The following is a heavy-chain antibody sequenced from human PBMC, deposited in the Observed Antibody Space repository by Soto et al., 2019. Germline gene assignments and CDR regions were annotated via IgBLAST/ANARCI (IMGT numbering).Heavy chain of an antibody. Sequence: GASVTVSCKTSGYTITSYDINWVRQATGQGLEWMGWMNPNSGNTGYAQKFQGRVTMTRNSSTSTAYMELNSLRADDTAIYYCARDRGEVAGQYFDYWGQGTLVTVSS. CDR3: ARDRGEVAGQYFDY. J-gene: IGHJ4*02. V-gene: IGHV1-8*01. CDR1: GYTITSYD. D-gene: IGHD6-19*01. CDR2: MNPNSGNT.